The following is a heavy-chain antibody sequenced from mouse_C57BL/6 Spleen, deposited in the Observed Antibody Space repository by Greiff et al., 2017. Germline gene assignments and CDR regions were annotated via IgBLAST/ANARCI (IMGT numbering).Heavy chain of an antibody. D-gene: IGHD1-1*01. Sequence: QVQLQQPGAELVKPGASVKLSCKASGYTFTSYWMHWVKQRPGQGLEWIGMIHPNSGSTNYNEKFKSKATLTVDKSSSTAYMQRSSLTSEDSAVYYCARDYYGSSSLFAYWGQGTLVTVSA. V-gene: IGHV1-64*01. CDR3: ARDYYGSSSLFAY. CDR2: IHPNSGST. J-gene: IGHJ3*01. CDR1: GYTFTSYW.